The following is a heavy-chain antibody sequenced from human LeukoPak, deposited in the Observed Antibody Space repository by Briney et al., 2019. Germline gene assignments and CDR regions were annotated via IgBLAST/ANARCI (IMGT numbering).Heavy chain of an antibody. J-gene: IGHJ6*03. Sequence: SETLSLTCTVSGGSIGSYYWSWIRQPPGKGLEWIGYIYYSGSTNYNPSLKSRVTISVDTSKNQFSLKLSSVTAADTAVYYCARGALIHYYGSGYYYYYMDVWGKGTTVTISS. V-gene: IGHV4-59*01. CDR3: ARGALIHYYGSGYYYYYMDV. CDR2: IYYSGST. CDR1: GGSIGSYY. D-gene: IGHD3-10*01.